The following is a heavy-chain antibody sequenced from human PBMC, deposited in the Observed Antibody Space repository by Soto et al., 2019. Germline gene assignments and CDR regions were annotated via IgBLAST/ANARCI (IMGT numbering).Heavy chain of an antibody. CDR1: GFTFSSYS. CDR2: ISSSSSYI. J-gene: IGHJ3*02. CDR3: ARDVGCSGGSCYLTGHAFDI. D-gene: IGHD2-15*01. Sequence: GGSLRLSCAASGFTFSSYSMNWVRQAPGKGLEWVSSISSSSSYIYYADSVKGRFTISRDNAKNSLYLQMNSLRAEDTAVYYCARDVGCSGGSCYLTGHAFDIWGQGTMVTVSS. V-gene: IGHV3-21*01.